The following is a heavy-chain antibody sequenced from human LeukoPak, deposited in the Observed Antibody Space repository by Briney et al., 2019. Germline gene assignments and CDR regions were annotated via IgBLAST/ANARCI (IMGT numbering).Heavy chain of an antibody. D-gene: IGHD4-23*01. Sequence: ASVTVSFMASGYTFTSYYMHWVRQAPGQGLEWMGLINPSGGSTSYAQKFQGRVTMTRDTSTSTVYMELSSLRSEDTAVYYCARDPGGLDYYYYGMDVWGQGTTVTVSS. CDR1: GYTFTSYY. CDR2: INPSGGST. J-gene: IGHJ6*02. V-gene: IGHV1-46*01. CDR3: ARDPGGLDYYYYGMDV.